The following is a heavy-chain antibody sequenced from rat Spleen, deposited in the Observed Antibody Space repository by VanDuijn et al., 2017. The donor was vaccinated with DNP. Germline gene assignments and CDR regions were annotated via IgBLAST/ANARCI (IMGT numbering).Heavy chain of an antibody. J-gene: IGHJ4*01. D-gene: IGHD1-12*01. Sequence: QVQLEESGPGLVQSSQTLSLTCSVSGFSFTSYGVSWVRQPPGKGLEWIAAISSGGITFYNSALKSRLSISRDTTKTQVFLKSNSLQTEDTAIYFCTRDSYAHDYAMDAWGQGTSVTVSS. V-gene: IGHV2S12*01. CDR3: TRDSYAHDYAMDA. CDR1: GFSFTSYG. CDR2: ISSGGIT.